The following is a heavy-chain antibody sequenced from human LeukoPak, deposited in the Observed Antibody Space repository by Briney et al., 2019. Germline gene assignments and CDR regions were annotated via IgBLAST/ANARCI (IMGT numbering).Heavy chain of an antibody. CDR1: GGSIIRGSYY. J-gene: IGHJ4*02. CDR3: ARAGGDVGWYGTIDY. CDR2: IYTSGST. Sequence: SQTLSLICNVSGGSIIRGSYYWSWIRQPAGKGLEWIGHIYTSGSTSYNPSLQSRVSISVDTSKHQFSLKVTSVTAADTAVYYCARAGGDVGWYGTIDYWGQGTLVTVSS. D-gene: IGHD6-19*01. V-gene: IGHV4-61*09.